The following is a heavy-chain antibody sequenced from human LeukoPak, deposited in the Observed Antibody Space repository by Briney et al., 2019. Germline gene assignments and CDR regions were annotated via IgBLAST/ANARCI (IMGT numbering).Heavy chain of an antibody. CDR3: VRGYGDGFYFDY. D-gene: IGHD4-17*01. V-gene: IGHV1-69*04. CDR2: IIPIFGIA. CDR1: GGTFSSYA. J-gene: IGHJ4*02. Sequence: SVKVSCKASGGTFSSYAISWVRQAPGQGLEWMGRIIPIFGIANYAQKFQGRVTMTRDTSISTAYMELSRLRSDDTAVYYCVRGYGDGFYFDYWGQGTLVTVSS.